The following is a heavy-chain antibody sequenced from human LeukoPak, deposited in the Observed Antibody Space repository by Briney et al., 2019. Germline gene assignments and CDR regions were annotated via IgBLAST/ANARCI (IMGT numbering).Heavy chain of an antibody. Sequence: PSETLSLTCTVSGGSISSYYWSWIRQPPGKGLEWIGYIYYSGSTNYNPSLKSRVTISVDKSKNQFSLKLSSVTAADTAVYYCAGSTCSGGSCYSGDYFDYWGQGTLVTVSS. CDR2: IYYSGST. CDR1: GGSISSYY. CDR3: AGSTCSGGSCYSGDYFDY. V-gene: IGHV4-59*12. J-gene: IGHJ4*02. D-gene: IGHD2-15*01.